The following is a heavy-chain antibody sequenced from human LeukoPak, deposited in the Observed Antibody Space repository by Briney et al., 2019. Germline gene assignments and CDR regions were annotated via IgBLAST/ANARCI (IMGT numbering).Heavy chain of an antibody. D-gene: IGHD5-18*01. CDR3: ATIRDTALRYWYFDL. CDR1: GVSITSYY. Sequence: SETLSLTCAVSGVSITSYYWSWIRQPPGKGLEWIGYIYYSGSTSYNPSLKSRVSISVDTSKNQFSLKLSSVTAADTAVYYCATIRDTALRYWYFDLWGRGTLVTVSS. V-gene: IGHV4-59*01. J-gene: IGHJ2*01. CDR2: IYYSGST.